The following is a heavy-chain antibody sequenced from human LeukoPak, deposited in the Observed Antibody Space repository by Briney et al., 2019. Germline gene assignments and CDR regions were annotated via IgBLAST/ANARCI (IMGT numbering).Heavy chain of an antibody. CDR3: ARRYGSGSSGTFDY. D-gene: IGHD3-10*01. J-gene: IGHJ4*02. V-gene: IGHV4-59*01. CDR2: IYYSGST. CDR1: GGSISSYY. Sequence: PSETLSLTCRVSGGSISSYYWSWIRQPPGKGLEWIAYIYYSGSTNYNPSLKSRVTISVDTSKNQFSLKLSSVTAADTAVYYCARRYGSGSSGTFDYWGQGTLVTVSS.